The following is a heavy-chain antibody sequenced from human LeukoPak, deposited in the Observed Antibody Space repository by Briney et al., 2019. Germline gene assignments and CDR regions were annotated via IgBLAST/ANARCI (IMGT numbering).Heavy chain of an antibody. CDR3: ARAVRRDDAFDI. CDR2: IYYSGST. D-gene: IGHD3-10*01. J-gene: IGHJ3*02. V-gene: IGHV4-59*01. CDR1: GGSISSYY. Sequence: SETLSLTCTVSGGSISSYYWSWIRQPPGKGLEWIGYIYYSGSTNYNPSLKSRVTISVDTSKNQFSLKLSSVTAADTAVYYCARAVRRDDAFDIWGQGTMVTVSS.